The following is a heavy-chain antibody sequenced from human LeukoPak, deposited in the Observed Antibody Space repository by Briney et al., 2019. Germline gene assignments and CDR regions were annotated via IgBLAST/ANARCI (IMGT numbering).Heavy chain of an antibody. V-gene: IGHV3-7*01. D-gene: IGHD2-2*01. CDR3: ARAGSKGDF. Sequence: PGGSLRLSCAASGFMFSSYWMSWVRQAPGKGLEWVANIKQDGSEKYYVDSVKGRFTISRDNAKNSLYLQMNSLRVEDMAVYYCARAGSKGDFWGQGTLVTVSS. CDR2: IKQDGSEK. CDR1: GFMFSSYW. J-gene: IGHJ4*02.